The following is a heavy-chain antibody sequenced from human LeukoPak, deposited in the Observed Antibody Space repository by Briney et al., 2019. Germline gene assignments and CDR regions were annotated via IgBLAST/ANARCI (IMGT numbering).Heavy chain of an antibody. D-gene: IGHD5-18*01. Sequence: ESGPTLVKATQTLTLTCTFSGFSLRTSGVGVGWIRQPPGKALEWLALIYWDDDKRYSPSLKTRLTITKDTSKNQVVLTMTNMDPVDTATYYCAHSSGSTYHDYWGQGTLVTVSS. CDR1: GFSLRTSGVG. CDR3: AHSSGSTYHDY. J-gene: IGHJ4*02. CDR2: IYWDDDK. V-gene: IGHV2-5*02.